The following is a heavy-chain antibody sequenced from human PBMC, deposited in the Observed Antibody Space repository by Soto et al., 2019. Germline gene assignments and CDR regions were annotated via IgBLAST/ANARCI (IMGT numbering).Heavy chain of an antibody. CDR1: GFTFSSYW. V-gene: IGHV3-23*04. J-gene: IGHJ4*02. CDR3: AKDQVGAPYGPLDY. D-gene: IGHD1-26*01. CDR2: ISGSGGST. Sequence: EVQLVESGGGLVQPGGSLRLSCAASGFTFSSYWMHWVRQAPGKGLVWVSAISGSGGSTYYADSVKGRFTISRDNSKNTLYLQMNSLRAEDTAVYYCAKDQVGAPYGPLDYWGQGTLVTVSS.